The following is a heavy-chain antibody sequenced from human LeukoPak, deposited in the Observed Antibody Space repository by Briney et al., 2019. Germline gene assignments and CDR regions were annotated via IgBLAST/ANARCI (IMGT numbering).Heavy chain of an antibody. CDR1: GYTFTSYA. J-gene: IGHJ5*02. V-gene: IGHV7-4-1*02. CDR2: INTNTGNP. D-gene: IGHD6-13*01. Sequence: ASVKVSCKASGYTFTSYAMNWVRQAPGQGLEWMGWINTNTGNPTYAQGFTGRFVFSLDTSVSTAYLQISSLKAEDTAVYYCARMASSSWYGWFDPWGQGTLVTVSS. CDR3: ARMASSSWYGWFDP.